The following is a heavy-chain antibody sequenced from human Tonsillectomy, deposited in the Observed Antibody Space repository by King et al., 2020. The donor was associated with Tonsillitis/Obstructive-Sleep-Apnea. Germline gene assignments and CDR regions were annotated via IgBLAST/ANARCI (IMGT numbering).Heavy chain of an antibody. CDR3: ARDSPHCSSTSCLFDY. D-gene: IGHD2-2*01. V-gene: IGHV3-21*01. J-gene: IGHJ4*02. CDR1: GFTFSTYS. Sequence: VQLVESGGGLVKSGGSLRLSCAASGFTFSTYSMNWVRQAPGKGLEWVSCIGSSSSYIYYADSGKGRFTISRANAKNSLYLQMNSLRAEDTAVYYCARDSPHCSSTSCLFDYWGQGTLVTVSS. CDR2: IGSSSSYI.